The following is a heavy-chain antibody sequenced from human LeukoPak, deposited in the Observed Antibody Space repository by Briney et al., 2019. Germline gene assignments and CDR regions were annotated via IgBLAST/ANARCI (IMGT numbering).Heavy chain of an antibody. J-gene: IGHJ4*02. CDR3: AREVDCSGGRCYRGEFDY. Sequence: GGSLRLSCATSGFTFSTYAMHWVRQAPGKGLEWVAVIWYDGSNEHYVDSVKGRFTISRDNSINTLFLQMNSLRVGDTAVYYCAREVDCSGGRCYRGEFDYWGQGTLVTVSS. D-gene: IGHD2-15*01. V-gene: IGHV3-33*01. CDR2: IWYDGSNE. CDR1: GFTFSTYA.